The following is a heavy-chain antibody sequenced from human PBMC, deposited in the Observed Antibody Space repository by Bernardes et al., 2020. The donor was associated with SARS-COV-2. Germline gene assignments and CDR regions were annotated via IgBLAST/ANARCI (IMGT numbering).Heavy chain of an antibody. Sequence: SATLSLTCTVSDDSLNRVIYYWSWLRQPPGKRLEWIGYVYNCVHTNYNPSLKRRVSISIDTSRNQFSLKLRSGTAADTAIYYCAREESSITICGVVIPNGMDVWGQGTTGSVSS. V-gene: IGHV4-61*01. D-gene: IGHD3-3*01. J-gene: IGHJ6*02. CDR3: AREESSITICGVVIPNGMDV. CDR1: DDSLNRVIYY. CDR2: VYNCVHT.